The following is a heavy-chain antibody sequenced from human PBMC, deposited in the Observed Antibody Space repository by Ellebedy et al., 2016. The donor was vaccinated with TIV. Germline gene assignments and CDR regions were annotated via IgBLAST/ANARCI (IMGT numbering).Heavy chain of an antibody. CDR2: ISYDGTKN. CDR1: GFTFSYFG. J-gene: IGHJ4*02. Sequence: GESLKISCAASGFTFSYFGMHWVRQAPGKGLEWAAVISYDGTKNYYADSVKGRFTISRDNSKNTLYLQMNSLRPEDTAVYYCAKDPLGMAAGANFDNWGQGTLVTVSS. V-gene: IGHV3-30*18. D-gene: IGHD5-24*01. CDR3: AKDPLGMAAGANFDN.